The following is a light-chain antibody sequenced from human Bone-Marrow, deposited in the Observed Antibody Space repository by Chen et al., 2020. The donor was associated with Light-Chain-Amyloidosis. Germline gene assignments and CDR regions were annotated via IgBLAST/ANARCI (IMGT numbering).Light chain of an antibody. CDR1: KIGSTI. CDR2: NDR. V-gene: IGLV3-21*02. Sequence: SYVLTQPSSVSMAPGQTATIACGGNKIGSTIVHWYQKPSGQAPLLAVYNDRDRPSGIPERWARANYGNTATLTISRVEAGDEAAYYCQVWDRSSDRPVFGGGTKLTVI. J-gene: IGLJ3*02. CDR3: QVWDRSSDRPV.